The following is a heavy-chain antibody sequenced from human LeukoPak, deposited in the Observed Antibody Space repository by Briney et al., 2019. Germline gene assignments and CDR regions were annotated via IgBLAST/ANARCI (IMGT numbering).Heavy chain of an antibody. V-gene: IGHV1-18*01. CDR3: ARLSAMLRGPEPIYYFDY. J-gene: IGHJ4*01. CDR2: ISAYNGNT. Sequence: GASVKVSCKASGYTFTSYGISWVRQAPGQGLDWMGWISAYNGNTNYAQKLQGRVTMTTDTSTSTAYMELRSLRSDDTAMYYCARLSAMLRGPEPIYYFDYWGQGTLVTVSS. D-gene: IGHD3-10*01. CDR1: GYTFTSYG.